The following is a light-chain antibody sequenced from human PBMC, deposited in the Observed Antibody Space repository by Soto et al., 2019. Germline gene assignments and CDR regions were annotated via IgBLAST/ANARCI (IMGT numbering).Light chain of an antibody. J-gene: IGKJ1*01. Sequence: IVLTQSPATLSFSPGEEATLSCRASQSIAIYLAWYQQKSGQSPRLLIYDTSNRAPGIPDRFSGSASGTGFTLTISRLEPEDFAVYYCQQRATWPWTFGQGTAVEIK. CDR1: QSIAIY. CDR2: DTS. CDR3: QQRATWPWT. V-gene: IGKV3-11*01.